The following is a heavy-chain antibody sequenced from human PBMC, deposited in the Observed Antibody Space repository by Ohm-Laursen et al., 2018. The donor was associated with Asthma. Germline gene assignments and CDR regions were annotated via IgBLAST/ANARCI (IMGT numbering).Heavy chain of an antibody. D-gene: IGHD3-9*01. Sequence: PSETLSLTCTVFNGSVRGHYWTWVRQPPGRELKWIAYMSSNGGANYSPSLRSRVTLSTDTSTNQVSLRLSSVTAADTAVYFCARLDWAQSMFDAWGQGSLVTVSS. J-gene: IGHJ5*02. V-gene: IGHV4-59*02. CDR3: ARLDWAQSMFDA. CDR2: MSSNGGA. CDR1: NGSVRGHY.